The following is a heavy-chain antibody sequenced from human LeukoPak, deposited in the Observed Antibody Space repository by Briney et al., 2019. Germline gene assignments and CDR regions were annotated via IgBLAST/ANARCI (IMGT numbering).Heavy chain of an antibody. CDR3: AKDYKGVWLAYGSGSLESDY. CDR1: GSTFSSYG. CDR2: ISGSGGST. Sequence: PGGSLRLSCAASGSTFSSYGMSWVRQAPGKGLEWISSISGSGGSTYYADSVKGRFTISRDNSKNTLYLQMNSLRAEDTAVYYCAKDYKGVWLAYGSGSLESDYWGQGTLVAVSS. J-gene: IGHJ4*02. V-gene: IGHV3-23*01. D-gene: IGHD3-10*01.